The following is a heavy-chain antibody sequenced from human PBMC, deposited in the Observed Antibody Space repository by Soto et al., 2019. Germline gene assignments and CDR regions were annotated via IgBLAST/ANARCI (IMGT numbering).Heavy chain of an antibody. Sequence: QVQLVESGGGVVQPGRSLRLSCAASGFTFSSYAMHWVRQAPGKGLEWVAVISYDGSNKYYADSVKGRFTISRDNSKNXPYLQMNSLRAEDTAVYYCATGRSYYDILTGYYTGYWGQGTLVTVSS. J-gene: IGHJ4*02. CDR2: ISYDGSNK. D-gene: IGHD3-9*01. CDR1: GFTFSSYA. CDR3: ATGRSYYDILTGYYTGY. V-gene: IGHV3-30-3*01.